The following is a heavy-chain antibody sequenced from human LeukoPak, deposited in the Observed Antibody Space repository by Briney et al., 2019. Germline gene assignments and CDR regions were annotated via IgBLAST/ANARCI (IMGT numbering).Heavy chain of an antibody. CDR2: IYTSGST. CDR1: GGSISSGSYY. Sequence: SETLSLTCTVSGGSISSGSYYWSWIRQPAGKGLEWIGRIYTSGSTNYNPSLKSRVTISVDTSKNQFSLKLSSVTAADTAVYYCASQRPGRYAFDIWGQGTMVTVSS. CDR3: ASQRPGRYAFDI. V-gene: IGHV4-61*02. J-gene: IGHJ3*02.